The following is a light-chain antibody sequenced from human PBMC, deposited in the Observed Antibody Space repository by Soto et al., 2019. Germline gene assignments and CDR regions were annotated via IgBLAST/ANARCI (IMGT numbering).Light chain of an antibody. CDR1: QSISSY. Sequence: DIQMTQSPSTLSASVGDRVTITCRASQSISSYLNWYQQKPGKAPKLLIYGASTLQSGVPSRFSGSGSGTEFTLTLSSLQPEDFATYYCQQYESYSWTFGQGTKVDIK. CDR3: QQYESYSWT. V-gene: IGKV1-5*01. J-gene: IGKJ1*01. CDR2: GAS.